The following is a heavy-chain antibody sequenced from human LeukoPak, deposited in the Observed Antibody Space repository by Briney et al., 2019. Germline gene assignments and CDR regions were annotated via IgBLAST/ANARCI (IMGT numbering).Heavy chain of an antibody. Sequence: ASVKVSCKASGYTFTSYYMHWVRQAPGQGLEWMGWINPNSGGTNYAQKFQGRVTMTRDTSISTAYMELSRLRSDDTAVYYCARDYWGYSGYGTLWGQGALVTVSS. CDR1: GYTFTSYY. CDR3: ARDYWGYSGYGTL. V-gene: IGHV1-2*02. J-gene: IGHJ4*02. D-gene: IGHD5-12*01. CDR2: INPNSGGT.